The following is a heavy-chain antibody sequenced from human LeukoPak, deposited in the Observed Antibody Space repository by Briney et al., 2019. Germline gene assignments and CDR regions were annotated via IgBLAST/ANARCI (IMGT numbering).Heavy chain of an antibody. CDR3: ARRRYYDGSGYSE. CDR2: IYYSGRT. Sequence: PSETLSLTCSVSGDSVSGSDSYWDWIRQPPGKGLEWIGTIYYSGRTYYSPSLKSRVTMSVDPSNNQFSLNLRSVTAADTALYYCARRRYYDGSGYSEWGQGTLPSVSS. J-gene: IGHJ1*01. D-gene: IGHD3-22*01. V-gene: IGHV4-39*01. CDR1: GDSVSGSDSY.